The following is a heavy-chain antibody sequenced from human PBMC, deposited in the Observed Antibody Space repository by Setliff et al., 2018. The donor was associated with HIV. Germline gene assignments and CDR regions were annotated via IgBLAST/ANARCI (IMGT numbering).Heavy chain of an antibody. CDR3: ARARSFYGPGGFDY. V-gene: IGHV4-4*09. D-gene: IGHD3-10*01. CDR1: GGSISSYY. CDR2: IYTSGST. Sequence: SETLSLTCTVSGGSISSYYWSWIRQPPGKGLEWIGYIYTSGSTNSNPSLKSRVTISIDTSKNQFSLKLSSVSATDTAVYYCARARSFYGPGGFDYWGQGTLVTVSS. J-gene: IGHJ4*02.